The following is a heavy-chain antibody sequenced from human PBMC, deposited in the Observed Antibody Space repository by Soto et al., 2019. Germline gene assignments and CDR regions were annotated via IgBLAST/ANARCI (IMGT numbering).Heavy chain of an antibody. Sequence: GASVKVSCKASGYTFTSYDINWVRQATGQGLEWMGWMNPNSGNTGYAQKFQGRVTMTRNTSISTAYMELSSLRSEDTAVYYCASVLGNGWGSYTFYYSYYMDVGGKRPGVTVS. J-gene: IGHJ6*03. CDR2: MNPNSGNT. V-gene: IGHV1-8*01. CDR1: GYTFTSYD. D-gene: IGHD3-10*01. CDR3: ASVLGNGWGSYTFYYSYYMDV.